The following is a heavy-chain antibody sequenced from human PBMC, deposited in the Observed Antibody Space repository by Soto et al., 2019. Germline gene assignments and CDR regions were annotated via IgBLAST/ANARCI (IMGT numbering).Heavy chain of an antibody. CDR3: ARRWSLRYFDWSIDV. V-gene: IGHV4-39*01. CDR1: RGSISSSSYY. CDR2: IYYSGST. J-gene: IGHJ4*02. D-gene: IGHD3-9*01. Sequence: TSETLSLTRTVSRGSISSSSYYWGWIRQPPGKGLEWIGSIYYSGSTYYNPSLKSRVTISVDTSKNQFSLKLSSVTAADTAVYYCARRWSLRYFDWSIDVWGQGTLVTVAS.